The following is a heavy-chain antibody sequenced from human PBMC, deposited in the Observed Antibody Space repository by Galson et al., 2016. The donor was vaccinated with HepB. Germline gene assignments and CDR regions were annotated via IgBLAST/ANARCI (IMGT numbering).Heavy chain of an antibody. V-gene: IGHV3-74*01. CDR3: AKTTTIFGVITYFDY. Sequence: SLRLSCAASGFSLSNYWMYWVRQAPGKGPVWVSRINSDGSTTNYADSVKGRFTISRGNSRNTLYLELNSLRVEDTAVYYCAKTTTIFGVITYFDYWGQGTPVTVSS. J-gene: IGHJ4*02. CDR1: GFSLSNYW. CDR2: INSDGSTT. D-gene: IGHD3-3*01.